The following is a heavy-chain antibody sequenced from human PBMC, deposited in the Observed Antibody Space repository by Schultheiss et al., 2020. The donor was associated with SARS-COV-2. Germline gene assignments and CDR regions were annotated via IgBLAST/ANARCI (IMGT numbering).Heavy chain of an antibody. V-gene: IGHV3-21*01. J-gene: IGHJ5*02. D-gene: IGHD6-13*01. CDR2: ISGSGGST. Sequence: GGSLRLSCAASGFTFSSYAMHWVRQAPGKGLEWVSGISGSGGSTYYADSMKGRFTVSRDNAKKSLFLQMDRLRVEDTAVYYCVRDSGSSSALSWFDPWGHGTLVTVS. CDR1: GFTFSSYA. CDR3: VRDSGSSSALSWFDP.